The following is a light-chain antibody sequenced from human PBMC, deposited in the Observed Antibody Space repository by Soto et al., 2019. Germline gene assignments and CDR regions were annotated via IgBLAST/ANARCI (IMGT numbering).Light chain of an antibody. CDR3: QQYGSSPRT. Sequence: EIVLTQSPGTLSLSPGKRATLSCRASQSVSSSYLAWYQQKPGQAPRLLIYGASSRATGIPDRFSGSGSWTDFTLTIRRLEPEDFAVYSCQQYGSSPRTFGQGTKLEIK. V-gene: IGKV3-20*01. CDR1: QSVSSSY. CDR2: GAS. J-gene: IGKJ2*01.